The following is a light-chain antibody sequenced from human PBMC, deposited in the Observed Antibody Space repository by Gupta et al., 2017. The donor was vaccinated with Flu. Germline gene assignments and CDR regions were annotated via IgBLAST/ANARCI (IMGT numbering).Light chain of an antibody. J-gene: IGKJ2*01. CDR3: QQYKNGPGT. Sequence: EIVMTQSPATLSVSPGERATLSCRVSQSVSSNLAWYQQKPGQAPRLLIYGASTRATGIPARFSGSGSGTEFTLTISSLQSEDFAVYYCQQYKNGPGTFGQGTKLEIK. V-gene: IGKV3-15*01. CDR1: QSVSSN. CDR2: GAS.